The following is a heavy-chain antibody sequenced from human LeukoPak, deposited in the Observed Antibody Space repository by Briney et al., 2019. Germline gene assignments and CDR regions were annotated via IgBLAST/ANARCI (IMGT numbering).Heavy chain of an antibody. CDR2: ISGSGGST. Sequence: GESLRLSCAASGFTFSSYAMSWVRQAPGKGLEWVSAISGSGGSTYYADSVKGRFTISRDNSKNTLYLQMNSLRAEDTAVYYCAKDLRYSYGLYWGQGTLVTVSS. V-gene: IGHV3-23*01. CDR3: AKDLRYSYGLY. J-gene: IGHJ4*02. D-gene: IGHD5-18*01. CDR1: GFTFSSYA.